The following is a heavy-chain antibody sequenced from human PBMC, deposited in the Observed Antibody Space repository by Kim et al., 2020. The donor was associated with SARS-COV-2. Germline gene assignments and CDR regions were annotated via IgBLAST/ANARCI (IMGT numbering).Heavy chain of an antibody. V-gene: IGHV3-21*01. CDR2: ISSSSSYI. D-gene: IGHD3-22*01. J-gene: IGHJ4*02. CDR3: ARVGRDYDSSGYYAY. CDR1: GFTFSSYS. Sequence: GGSLRLSCAASGFTFSSYSMNWVRQAPGKGLEWVSSISSSSSYIYYADSVKGRFTISRDNAKNSLYLQMNSLRAEDTAVYYCARVGRDYDSSGYYAYWGQGTLVTVSS.